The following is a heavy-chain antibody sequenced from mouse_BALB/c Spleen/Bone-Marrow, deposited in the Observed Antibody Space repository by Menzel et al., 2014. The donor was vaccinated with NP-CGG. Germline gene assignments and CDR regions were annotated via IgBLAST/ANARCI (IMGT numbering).Heavy chain of an antibody. D-gene: IGHD2-4*01. J-gene: IGHJ4*01. CDR3: ASVYDYRRGYAMDY. CDR1: GYAFSNYG. Sequence: QVQLQQSGAEVMRPGSSVNISCKASGYAFSNYGMNWVKQRPGQGLEWIGQIYPGDGDTNYNGKFKGRVTLTADKSSSTAYMQLSSLTSEDSAVYFCASVYDYRRGYAMDYWGQGTSVTVSS. V-gene: IGHV1-80*01. CDR2: IYPGDGDT.